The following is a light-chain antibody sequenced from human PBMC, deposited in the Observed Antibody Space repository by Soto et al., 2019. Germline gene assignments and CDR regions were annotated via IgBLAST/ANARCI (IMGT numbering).Light chain of an antibody. CDR2: DAS. CDR3: QQRSTWPPRS. V-gene: IGKV3-11*02. J-gene: IGKJ4*01. Sequence: EIVVTQSPATLSLSPGERATLSCRTSQSVGSYLAWYQKKPGKAPRLLIYDASNRATGIPARFSGSGSGRDFTLTSSSLVPEDFAVYYCQQRSTWPPRSFGGGTQVEIK. CDR1: QSVGSY.